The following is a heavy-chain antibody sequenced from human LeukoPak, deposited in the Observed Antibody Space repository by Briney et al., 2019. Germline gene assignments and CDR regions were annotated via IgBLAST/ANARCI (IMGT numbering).Heavy chain of an antibody. V-gene: IGHV1-69*05. CDR3: ARHRTDISGYHYFDS. J-gene: IGHJ4*02. D-gene: IGHD3-22*01. CDR1: GGTFSSYA. CDR2: IIPIFGTA. Sequence: GASVKVSCTASGGTFSSYAISWVRQAPGQGLEWMGGIIPIFGTANYAQKFQGRVTITTDESTSTAYMELSSLRSEDTAMYYCARHRTDISGYHYFDSWGQGTLVTVSS.